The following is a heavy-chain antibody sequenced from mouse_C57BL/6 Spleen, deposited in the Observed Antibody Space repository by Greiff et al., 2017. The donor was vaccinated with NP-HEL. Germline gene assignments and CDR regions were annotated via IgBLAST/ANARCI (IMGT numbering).Heavy chain of an antibody. V-gene: IGHV1-42*01. CDR1: GYSFTGYY. Sequence: VQLQQSGPELVKPGASVKISCKASGYSFTGYYMNWVKQSPEKSLEWIGEINPSTGGTTYNQKFKAKATLTVDESSSTAYMQLKSLTSEDSAVYYCARRGDYYGSSYFAYWGQGTLVTVSA. CDR2: INPSTGGT. CDR3: ARRGDYYGSSYFAY. J-gene: IGHJ3*01. D-gene: IGHD1-1*01.